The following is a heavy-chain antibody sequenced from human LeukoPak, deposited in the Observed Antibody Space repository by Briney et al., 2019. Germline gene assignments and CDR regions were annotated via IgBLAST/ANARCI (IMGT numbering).Heavy chain of an antibody. D-gene: IGHD1-26*01. V-gene: IGHV4-59*12. Sequence: SETLSLTCTVSGGSISSYYWSWIRQPPGKGLEWIGFIFYSGTTNYNPSLKSRVTISVDTSKNQFSLKLSSVTAADTAVYYCARAGGWEPHYYNWFDPWGQGTLVTVSS. CDR2: IFYSGTT. CDR3: ARAGGWEPHYYNWFDP. J-gene: IGHJ5*02. CDR1: GGSISSYY.